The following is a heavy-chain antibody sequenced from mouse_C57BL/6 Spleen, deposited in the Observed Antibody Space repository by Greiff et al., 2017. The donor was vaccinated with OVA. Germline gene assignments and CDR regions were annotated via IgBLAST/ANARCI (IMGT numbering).Heavy chain of an antibody. J-gene: IGHJ1*03. CDR3: AREGVTTYFDV. V-gene: IGHV1-81*01. D-gene: IGHD2-2*01. Sequence: VQLQESGAELARPGASVKLSCKASGYTFTSYGISWVKQRTGQGLEWIGEIYPRSGNTYYNEKFKGKATLTADKSSSTAYMELRSLTSEDSAVYFCAREGVTTYFDVWGTGTTVTVSS. CDR1: GYTFTSYG. CDR2: IYPRSGNT.